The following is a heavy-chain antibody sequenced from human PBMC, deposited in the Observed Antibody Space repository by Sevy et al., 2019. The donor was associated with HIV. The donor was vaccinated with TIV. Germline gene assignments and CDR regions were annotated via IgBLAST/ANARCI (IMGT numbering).Heavy chain of an antibody. CDR2: INTSGST. Sequence: SETLSLTCTVSGDSFSSYFWAWIRQPAGKGLEWIGRINTSGSTNYNPSLKSRVTMSVDTSKSQFSLKVTSLTAADTPIYFCARSNWVTATNGFSKSYYFDYWGQGSLVTVSS. D-gene: IGHD7-27*01. V-gene: IGHV4-4*07. CDR1: GDSFSSYF. J-gene: IGHJ4*02. CDR3: ARSNWVTATNGFSKSYYFDY.